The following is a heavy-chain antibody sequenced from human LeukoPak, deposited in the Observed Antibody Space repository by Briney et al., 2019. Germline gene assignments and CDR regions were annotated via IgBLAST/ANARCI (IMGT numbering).Heavy chain of an antibody. Sequence: GGSLRLSCAASGFTFSSYAMIWVRQARGEGLEWVSVINPGGGSTYYADSVKGRFTISRDNSKNTLYLQMNSLGADDTAVYYCAKNIVLNVYAPLVWGQGTMVTVSS. CDR3: AKNIVLNVYAPLV. D-gene: IGHD2-8*01. J-gene: IGHJ3*01. CDR2: INPGGGST. CDR1: GFTFSSYA. V-gene: IGHV3-23*01.